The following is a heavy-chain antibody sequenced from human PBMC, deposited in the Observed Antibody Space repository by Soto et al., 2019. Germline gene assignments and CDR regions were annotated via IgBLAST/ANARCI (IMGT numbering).Heavy chain of an antibody. Sequence: PGKGLEWMGIIYPGDSDTRYSPSFQGQVTISADKSISTAYLQWSSLKASDTAMYYCARLRHVAVAAMGMDVWGQGTTVTVSS. CDR2: IYPGDSDT. J-gene: IGHJ6*02. D-gene: IGHD6-19*01. V-gene: IGHV5-51*01. CDR3: ARLRHVAVAAMGMDV.